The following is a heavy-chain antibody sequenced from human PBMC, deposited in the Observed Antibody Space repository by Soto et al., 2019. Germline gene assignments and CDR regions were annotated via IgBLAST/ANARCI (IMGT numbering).Heavy chain of an antibody. V-gene: IGHV1-8*01. D-gene: IGHD3-10*01. Sequence: QVHLVQSGAEVKKPGASVKVSCKASGYTFTSYDINWVRQVAGQGLEWMGWMNPNSGDRSYAQEFQGRVTMSRNTSISIAYMELSSLRPADTAVYYCARGLKMLRVFGLKTYYYYYMDVWGKWTTVTLSS. J-gene: IGHJ6*03. CDR1: GYTFTSYD. CDR2: MNPNSGDR. CDR3: ARGLKMLRVFGLKTYYYYYMDV.